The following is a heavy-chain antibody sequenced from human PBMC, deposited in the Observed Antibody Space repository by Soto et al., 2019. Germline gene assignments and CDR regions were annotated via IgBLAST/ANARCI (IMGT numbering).Heavy chain of an antibody. CDR3: ARVTYYYDSSGSWAYDAFDI. Sequence: GGSLRLSCAASGFTVSSTYMSWVRQAPGKGLEWVSLIYSGGSTYYADSAKGRFTISRDNSKNTLYLQMNSLGAEDTAVYYCARVTYYYDSSGSWAYDAFDIWGQGTMVTVSS. CDR1: GFTVSSTY. V-gene: IGHV3-66*01. J-gene: IGHJ3*02. D-gene: IGHD3-22*01. CDR2: IYSGGST.